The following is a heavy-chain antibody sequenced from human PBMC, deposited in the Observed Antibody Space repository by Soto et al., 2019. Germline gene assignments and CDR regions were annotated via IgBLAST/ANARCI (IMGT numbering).Heavy chain of an antibody. J-gene: IGHJ3*02. CDR2: IYYSGST. CDR3: ARHDRSNRVGTMGAFDI. D-gene: IGHD5-12*01. V-gene: IGHV4-39*01. Sequence: QLQLQGSGPGLVKPSETLSLTCAVSRGSISSTSYYWGWIRQPPGKGLEWIGSIYYSGSTYYKPSLKARVTISVDTSKNQFSLKLSSVTAADTAVYYCARHDRSNRVGTMGAFDIWGQGTMVTVSS. CDR1: RGSISSTSYY.